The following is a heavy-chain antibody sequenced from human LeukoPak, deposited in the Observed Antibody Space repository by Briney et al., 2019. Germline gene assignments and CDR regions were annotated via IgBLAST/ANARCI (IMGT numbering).Heavy chain of an antibody. Sequence: GESLKISCKGSGHSFTSYWIGWVRQMPGKGLEWMGIIYPGDSDTRYSPSFQGQVTISADKSISTAYLQWSSLKASDTAMYYCARLDYFDSSGPWAAFDIWGQGTMVTVSS. D-gene: IGHD3-22*01. V-gene: IGHV5-51*01. CDR2: IYPGDSDT. J-gene: IGHJ3*02. CDR3: ARLDYFDSSGPWAAFDI. CDR1: GHSFTSYW.